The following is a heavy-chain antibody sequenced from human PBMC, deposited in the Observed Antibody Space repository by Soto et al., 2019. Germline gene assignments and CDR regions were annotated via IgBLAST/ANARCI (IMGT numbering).Heavy chain of an antibody. CDR3: TTGPNLRPLAAFDI. CDR1: GFTFTNAW. V-gene: IGHV3-15*01. Sequence: VQLVESGGGLVKPGGSLRLSCAASGFTFTNAWMTWVRQGPGKGLEWVGRIKSKSDGGTIDYAAPVKGRFTISRDDSKNTLYLQMISLKTEDTAVYYCTTGPNLRPLAAFDIWGQGTVVTVSS. CDR2: IKSKSDGGTI. J-gene: IGHJ3*02.